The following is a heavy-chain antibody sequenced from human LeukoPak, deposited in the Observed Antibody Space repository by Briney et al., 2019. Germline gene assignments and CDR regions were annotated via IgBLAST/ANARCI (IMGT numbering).Heavy chain of an antibody. CDR2: IYYRGST. CDR1: GGSISSYY. V-gene: IGHV4-59*01. Sequence: PSETLSLTCTVSGGSISSYYWSWIRQPPGKGLEWIGYIYYRGSTNYNPSLKSRVTISVDTSKNQFSLKLSSVTAADTAVYYCARDRRDGQNWVFDYWGQGTLVTVSS. D-gene: IGHD5-24*01. J-gene: IGHJ4*02. CDR3: ARDRRDGQNWVFDY.